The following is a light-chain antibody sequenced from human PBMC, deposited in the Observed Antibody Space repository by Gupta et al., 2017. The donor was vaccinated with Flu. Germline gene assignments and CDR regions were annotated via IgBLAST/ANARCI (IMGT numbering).Light chain of an antibody. Sequence: QSALTQPPSASGTPGQRVTISCSGSSSNIGSHSVSWYQQLPGTAPKLLIYKNNQRPSGVPDRFSGSKSGTSASLATSGLQSEDEADYYCAAWDDSLLRVFGGGTKVTVL. V-gene: IGLV1-44*01. CDR1: SSNIGSHS. CDR3: AAWDDSLLRV. J-gene: IGLJ3*02. CDR2: KNN.